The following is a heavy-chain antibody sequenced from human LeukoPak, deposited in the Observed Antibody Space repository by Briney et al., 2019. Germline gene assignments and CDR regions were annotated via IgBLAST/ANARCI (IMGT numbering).Heavy chain of an antibody. CDR1: GFTFSNAW. CDR3: AREGVYYDSSGSLDY. V-gene: IGHV3-21*01. Sequence: GGSLRLSCAASGFTFSNAWMSGVRQAPGKGLECVSSISSSSSYIYYADSVKGRFTISRDNAKNSLYLQMNSLRAEDTAVYYCAREGVYYDSSGSLDYWGQGTLVTVSS. J-gene: IGHJ4*02. CDR2: ISSSSSYI. D-gene: IGHD3-22*01.